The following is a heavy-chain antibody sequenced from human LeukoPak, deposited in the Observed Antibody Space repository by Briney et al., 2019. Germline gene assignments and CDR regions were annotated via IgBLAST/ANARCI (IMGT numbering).Heavy chain of an antibody. CDR3: AKGYTYTFDYFDS. CDR2: IRYDGREE. Sequence: GGAPRLSCAASGNTFSSYGMHWVRQAPGKGGNGVAFIRYDGREEYYADSVKGRFTISRDNSKKTLYLQMNSLRAEDTAVYYCAKGYTYTFDYFDSWGQGTLVTVSS. CDR1: GNTFSSYG. V-gene: IGHV3-30*02. D-gene: IGHD5-18*01. J-gene: IGHJ4*02.